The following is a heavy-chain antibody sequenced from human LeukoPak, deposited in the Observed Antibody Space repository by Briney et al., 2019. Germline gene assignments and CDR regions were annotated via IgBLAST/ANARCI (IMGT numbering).Heavy chain of an antibody. CDR1: GFTINNYW. Sequence: AGGSLRLSCAAGFTINNYWMSWVRQAPGKGRECVANIKQGGSDKNYVDSVKGRFTISRDNAKKSLFLQMNSLRAEDTAVYYCVPHYFDTNGYYYGYWGQGTPVSVSS. V-gene: IGHV3-7*01. CDR2: IKQGGSDK. CDR3: VPHYFDTNGYYYGY. D-gene: IGHD3-22*01. J-gene: IGHJ4*02.